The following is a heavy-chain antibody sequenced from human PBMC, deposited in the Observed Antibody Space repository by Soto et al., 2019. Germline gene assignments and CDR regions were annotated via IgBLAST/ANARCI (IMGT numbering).Heavy chain of an antibody. V-gene: IGHV3-48*01. CDR1: GFTFSSYS. D-gene: IGHD6-19*01. J-gene: IGHJ4*02. CDR3: ARVYISGWTSDY. Sequence: EVQLVESGGGLVQPGGSLRVSCAASGFTFSSYSVNWVRQAPGKGLEWISYISSTSRNIYYADSVKGRFTVSRDNAKKSVYLEMNRLRAEDTAVYYCARVYISGWTSDYWGQGTLVTVSS. CDR2: ISSTSRNI.